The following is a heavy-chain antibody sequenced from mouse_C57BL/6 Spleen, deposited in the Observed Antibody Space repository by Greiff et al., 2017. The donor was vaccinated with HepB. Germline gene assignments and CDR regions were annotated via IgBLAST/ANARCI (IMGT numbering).Heavy chain of an antibody. Sequence: EVKLVESGGGLVKPGGSLKLSCAASGFTFSSYAMSWVRQTPEKRLEWVATISDGGSYTYYPDNVKGRFTISRDNAKNNLYLQMSHLKSEDKAMYYCARDPYYSGGYFDGWGTGTTVTVSS. CDR2: ISDGGSYT. CDR3: ARDPYYSGGYFDG. D-gene: IGHD1-1*01. J-gene: IGHJ1*03. V-gene: IGHV5-4*01. CDR1: GFTFSSYA.